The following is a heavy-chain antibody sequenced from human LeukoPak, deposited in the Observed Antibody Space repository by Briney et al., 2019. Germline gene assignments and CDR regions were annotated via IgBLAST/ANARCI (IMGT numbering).Heavy chain of an antibody. CDR3: ARHSFYCTSSSCYVFVY. D-gene: IGHD2-2*01. J-gene: IGHJ4*02. Sequence: SEALSLTCAVSGYSISSGYYWGWIRRPPGKGREWIGSMYHSGSTYYNPSLKCRVTISVATSKNQFSLKLISVTAADTAVYYCARHSFYCTSSSCYVFVYWGQGTLVTVSS. CDR2: MYHSGST. CDR1: GYSISSGYY. V-gene: IGHV4-38-2*01.